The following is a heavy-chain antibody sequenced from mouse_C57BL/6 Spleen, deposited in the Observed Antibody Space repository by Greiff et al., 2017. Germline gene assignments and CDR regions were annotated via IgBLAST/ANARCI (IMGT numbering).Heavy chain of an antibody. CDR1: GYTFTSYW. D-gene: IGHD2-5*01. CDR3: ARSNYSNYERYAMDY. CDR2: IDPSDSYT. J-gene: IGHJ4*01. Sequence: QVQLQQPGAELVMPGASVKLSCKASGYTFTSYWMHWVKQRPGQGLEWIGEIDPSDSYTNYNQKFKGKSTLTVDKSSSTAYMQLSSLTSEDSAVDYCARSNYSNYERYAMDYWGQGTSVTVSS. V-gene: IGHV1-69*01.